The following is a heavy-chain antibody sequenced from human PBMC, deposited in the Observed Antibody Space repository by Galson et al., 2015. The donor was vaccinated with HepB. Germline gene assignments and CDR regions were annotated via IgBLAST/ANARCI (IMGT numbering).Heavy chain of an antibody. CDR3: ARQGYCSGTSCYTNWFDP. V-gene: IGHV1-69*13. D-gene: IGHD2-2*02. Sequence: SVKVSCKASGGTFSSYAISWVRQAPGQGLEWMGGIIPIFGTANYAQKFQGRVTITADESTSTAYMELSSLRSEDTAVYYCARQGYCSGTSCYTNWFDPWGQGTLVTVSS. J-gene: IGHJ5*02. CDR1: GGTFSSYA. CDR2: IIPIFGTA.